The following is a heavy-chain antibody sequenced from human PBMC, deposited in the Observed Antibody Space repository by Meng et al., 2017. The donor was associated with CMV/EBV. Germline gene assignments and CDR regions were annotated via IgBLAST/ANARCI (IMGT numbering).Heavy chain of an antibody. CDR1: GGSISSGDYY. CDR3: ARVTSRVAGAFDY. D-gene: IGHD1-14*01. Sequence: VHRKESGPGLVKPSQTRALTCTVSGGSISSGDYYWSWIRQPPGKGLEWIGYIYYSGSTYYNPSLKSRVTISVDTSKNQFSLKLSSVTAADTAVYYCARVTSRVAGAFDYWGQGTLVTVSS. V-gene: IGHV4-30-4*08. J-gene: IGHJ4*02. CDR2: IYYSGST.